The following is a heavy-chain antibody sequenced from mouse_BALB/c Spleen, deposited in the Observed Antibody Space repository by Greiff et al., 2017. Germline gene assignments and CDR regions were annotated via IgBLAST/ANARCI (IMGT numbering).Heavy chain of an antibody. Sequence: VQLQQSGPSLVKPSQTLSLTCSVTGDSITSGYWNWIRKFPGNKLEYMGYISYSGSTYYNPSLKSRISITRDTSKNQYYLQLNSVTTEDTATYYCAKSLIYYDYDGNAMDYWGQGTSVTVSS. D-gene: IGHD2-4*01. V-gene: IGHV3-8*02. CDR3: AKSLIYYDYDGNAMDY. J-gene: IGHJ4*01. CDR2: ISYSGST. CDR1: GDSITSGY.